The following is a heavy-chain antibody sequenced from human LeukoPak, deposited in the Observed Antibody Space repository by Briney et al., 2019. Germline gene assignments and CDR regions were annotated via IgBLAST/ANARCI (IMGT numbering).Heavy chain of an antibody. CDR3: AKDLSGIKAFDI. CDR2: ISGSGGST. J-gene: IGHJ3*02. D-gene: IGHD3-10*01. V-gene: IGHV3-23*01. CDR1: GFAFSSYA. Sequence: GGSLRLSCAASGFAFSSYAMSWVRQAPGKGLEWVSAISGSGGSTYYADSVKGRFTISRDNSKNTLYLQMNSLRAEDTAVYYCAKDLSGIKAFDIWGQGTMVTVSS.